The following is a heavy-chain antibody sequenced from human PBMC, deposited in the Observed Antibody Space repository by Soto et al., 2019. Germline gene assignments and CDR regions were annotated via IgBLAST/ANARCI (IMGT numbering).Heavy chain of an antibody. CDR2: ISYDGSSK. CDR3: AKDRVVVVPAANWNYGMDV. V-gene: IGHV3-30*18. Sequence: TGGSLRLSCAASGFTLKSYGMHWVRQAPGKGLEWVAAISYDGSSKYYADSVKGRFTISRDNSKNTLYLQMNSLRSEDTAVYYCAKDRVVVVPAANWNYGMDVWGQGTTVTVSS. CDR1: GFTLKSYG. D-gene: IGHD2-2*01. J-gene: IGHJ6*02.